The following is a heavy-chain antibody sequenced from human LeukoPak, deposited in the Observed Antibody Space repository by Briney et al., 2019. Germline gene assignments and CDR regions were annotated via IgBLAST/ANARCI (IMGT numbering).Heavy chain of an antibody. J-gene: IGHJ4*02. CDR1: GGSFSGYY. D-gene: IGHD1-26*01. CDR3: ARGRGSYSDY. CDR2: INHSGST. V-gene: IGHV4-34*01. Sequence: KASETLSLTCAVYGGSFSGYYWSWIRQPPGKGLEWIGEINHSGSTNYNPSLKSRVTISVDTSKNQSSLKLSSVTAADTAVYYCARGRGSYSDYWGQGTLVTVSS.